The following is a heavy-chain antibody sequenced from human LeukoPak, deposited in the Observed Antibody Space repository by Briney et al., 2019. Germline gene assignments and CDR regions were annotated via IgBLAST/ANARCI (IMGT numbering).Heavy chain of an antibody. CDR1: GGSISSYY. D-gene: IGHD4-23*01. V-gene: IGHV4-34*01. J-gene: IGHJ3*02. CDR3: ARESTVVTSDAFDI. CDR2: INHSGST. Sequence: SETLSLTCTVSGGSISSYYWSWIRQPPGKGLEWIGEINHSGSTNYNPSLKSRVTISVDTSKNQFSLKLSSVTAADTAVYYCARESTVVTSDAFDIWGQGTMVTVSS.